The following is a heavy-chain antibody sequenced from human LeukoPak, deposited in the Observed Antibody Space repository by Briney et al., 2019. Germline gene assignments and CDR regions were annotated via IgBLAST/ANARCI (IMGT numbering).Heavy chain of an antibody. V-gene: IGHV6-1*01. D-gene: IGHD3-10*01. CDR3: ARELWFGEPQPFDY. CDR1: GDSVSSNSAA. J-gene: IGHJ4*02. Sequence: QTLSLTRAISGDSVSSNSAAWNWIKQSQSRGLEWLGRTYYRSKWYNDYAVSVKSRITINPDTSKNQFSLQLNSVTPEDTAVYYCARELWFGEPQPFDYWGQGTLVTVSS. CDR2: TYYRSKWYN.